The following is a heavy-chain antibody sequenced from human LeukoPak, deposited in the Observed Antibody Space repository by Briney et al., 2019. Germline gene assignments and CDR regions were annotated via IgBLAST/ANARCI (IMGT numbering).Heavy chain of an antibody. CDR3: ARGGWSI. D-gene: IGHD6-19*01. V-gene: IGHV3-30*19. J-gene: IGHJ3*02. CDR2: ISYDGSNK. CDR1: GFTFSSYG. Sequence: PGRSLRLSCAASGFTFSSYGMHWVRQAPGKGLEWVAVISYDGSNKYYADSVKGRFTISRDNSKNTLYLQMNSLRAEDTAVYYCARGGWSIWGQGTMVTVSS.